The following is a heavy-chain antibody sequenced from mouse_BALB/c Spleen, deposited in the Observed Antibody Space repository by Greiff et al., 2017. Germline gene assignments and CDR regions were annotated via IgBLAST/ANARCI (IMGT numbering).Heavy chain of an antibody. CDR3: ARAYVSSYFAMDY. CDR2: INPSTGYT. J-gene: IGHJ4*01. Sequence: VQLQQSGAELAKPGASVKMSCKASGYTFTSYWMHWVKQRPGQGLEWIGYINPSTGYTEYNQKFKDKATLTADKSSSTAYMQLSSLTSEDSAVYYCARAYVSSYFAMDYWGQGTSVTVSS. D-gene: IGHD1-1*01. CDR1: GYTFTSYW. V-gene: IGHV1-7*01.